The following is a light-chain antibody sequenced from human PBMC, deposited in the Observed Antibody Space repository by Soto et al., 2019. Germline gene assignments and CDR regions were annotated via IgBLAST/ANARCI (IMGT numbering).Light chain of an antibody. V-gene: IGLV2-11*01. Sequence: QSALTQPRSVSGSPGQSVTISCTGTSSDVGGYNYVSWYQQHPGKAPKLMVYDVSKRPPGVPDRFSGSKSGNTASLTISGLQDEDEAEYYCCSYAGSYTLVFGTGTKRTVL. J-gene: IGLJ1*01. CDR2: DVS. CDR1: SSDVGGYNY. CDR3: CSYAGSYTLV.